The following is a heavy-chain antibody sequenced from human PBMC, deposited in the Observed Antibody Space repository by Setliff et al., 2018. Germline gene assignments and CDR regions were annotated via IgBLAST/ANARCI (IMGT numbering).Heavy chain of an antibody. CDR2: IIPVFGAT. J-gene: IGHJ6*03. CDR1: GGTLTTFTTYS. V-gene: IGHV1-69*05. D-gene: IGHD4-4*01. Sequence: ASVKVSCKASGGTLTTFTTYSLIWVRQAPGQGLEWMGGIIPVFGATNYAQKFQGRLTITTDKPTTTAYMELSSLRSDDTAVYYCATEGGSTITRHYMDVWGKGTTVTVSS. CDR3: ATEGGSTITRHYMDV.